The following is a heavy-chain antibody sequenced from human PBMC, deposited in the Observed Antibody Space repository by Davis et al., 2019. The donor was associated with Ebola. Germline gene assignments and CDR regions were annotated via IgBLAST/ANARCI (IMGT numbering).Heavy chain of an antibody. CDR2: IGAYNGKR. V-gene: IGHV1-18*04. Sequence: ASVKVSCKASGYTFDNYAVTWVRQAPGQGPEWMGWIGAYNGKRNYAQKVQGRVTMTTDTSTSTAYMDLRSLRSDDTAVYYCARGRSYHPSGWFSDNWGQGTLVTVSS. CDR1: GYTFDNYA. CDR3: ARGRSYHPSGWFSDN. D-gene: IGHD6-19*01. J-gene: IGHJ4*02.